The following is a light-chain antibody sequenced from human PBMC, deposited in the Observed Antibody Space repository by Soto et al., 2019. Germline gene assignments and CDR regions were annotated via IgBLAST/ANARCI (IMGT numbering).Light chain of an antibody. Sequence: EIVLTQSPGTLSLSPGERATLSCRASQSVSRSYLAWYQQKPGQAPRLLVYGASIRATGIPDRFSGGGSGTDFSLTINKVEPEDFAVYYCQQYGDSPPWTFGQGTKVEIK. CDR2: GAS. CDR1: QSVSRSY. V-gene: IGKV3-20*01. J-gene: IGKJ1*01. CDR3: QQYGDSPPWT.